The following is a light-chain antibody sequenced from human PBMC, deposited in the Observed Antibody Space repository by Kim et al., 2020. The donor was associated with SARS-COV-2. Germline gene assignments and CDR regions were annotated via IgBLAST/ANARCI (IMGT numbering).Light chain of an antibody. Sequence: DIQMTQSPTSLSASVGDRVTITCRASQGINNYLVWFQQKPGKAPKSLIYGGSSEFSSSGSGTHFILTINNLQPEDFATYYCQQYSSYPRTVGQGTKVEIK. V-gene: IGKV1-16*02. CDR2: GG. J-gene: IGKJ1*01. CDR1: QGINNY. CDR3: QQYSSYPRT.